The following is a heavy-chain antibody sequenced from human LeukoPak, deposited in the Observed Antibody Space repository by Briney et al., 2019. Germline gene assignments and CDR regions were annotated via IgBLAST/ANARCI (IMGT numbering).Heavy chain of an antibody. CDR1: GFTFGTSW. CDR2: IKPDGSDK. V-gene: IGHV3-7*04. Sequence: GGSLRLSCEGSGFTFGTSWMDWVRQAPGKGLQWVANIKPDGSDKYYAESVRGRFTISRDNAKNSLYLEMNSLTADDTAVYYCARDRGWRRYDYWGQGTLVTVSS. CDR3: ARDRGWRRYDY. D-gene: IGHD5-12*01. J-gene: IGHJ4*02.